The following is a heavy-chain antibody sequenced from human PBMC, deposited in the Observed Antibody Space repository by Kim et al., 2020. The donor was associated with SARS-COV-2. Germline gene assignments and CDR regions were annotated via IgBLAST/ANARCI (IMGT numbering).Heavy chain of an antibody. Sequence: ASVKVSCKASGYTFTGYYMHWVRQAPGQGLEGMGWINPNSGGTNYAQKFQGRVTMTRDTSISTAYMELSRLRSDDTAVYYCARAVRIITMIVVPGPNDYWGQGTLVTVSS. CDR1: GYTFTGYY. D-gene: IGHD3-22*01. CDR3: ARAVRIITMIVVPGPNDY. V-gene: IGHV1-2*02. CDR2: INPNSGGT. J-gene: IGHJ4*02.